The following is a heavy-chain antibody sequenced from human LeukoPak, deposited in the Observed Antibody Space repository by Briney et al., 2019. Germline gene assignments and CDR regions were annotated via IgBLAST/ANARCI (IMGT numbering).Heavy chain of an antibody. D-gene: IGHD3-3*01. CDR2: INHSGST. CDR1: GGSFSGYY. V-gene: IGHV4-34*01. Sequence: SETLSLTCAVYGGSFSGYYWSWIRQPPGKGLEWIGEINHSGSTNYNPSLKSRVTISVDTSKNQFSLKLSSVTAADTAVYYCARQGRFLEWFVDYWGQGTLVTVSS. J-gene: IGHJ4*02. CDR3: ARQGRFLEWFVDY.